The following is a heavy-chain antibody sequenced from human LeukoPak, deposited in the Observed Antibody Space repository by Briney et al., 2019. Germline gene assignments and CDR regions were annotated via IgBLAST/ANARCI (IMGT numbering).Heavy chain of an antibody. CDR3: ATVKRDCSGGTCYSYDY. Sequence: PGGSLRLSCAASGFTFNTYAVNWVRQAPGKGLEWVSAISSNGDITYYADSVRGRFTISRDNSKNTVFLQMNSLRADDTAVYYCATVKRDCSGGTCYSYDYWGQGTLVTVSS. D-gene: IGHD2-15*01. CDR2: ISSNGDIT. J-gene: IGHJ4*02. V-gene: IGHV3-23*01. CDR1: GFTFNTYA.